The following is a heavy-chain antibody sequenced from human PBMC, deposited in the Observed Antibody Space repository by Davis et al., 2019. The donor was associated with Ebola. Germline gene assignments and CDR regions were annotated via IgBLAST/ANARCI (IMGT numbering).Heavy chain of an antibody. D-gene: IGHD3-10*01. V-gene: IGHV1-3*01. J-gene: IGHJ4*02. Sequence: AASVKVSCKASGYTFTSYAIHWVRQAPGQRLEWMGWINAGNGNTKYSQKFQGRVTITRDTSASAAYMELRSLTSEDTAVYYCAREGHRGGALDYWGQGTLVAVSS. CDR3: AREGHRGGALDY. CDR1: GYTFTSYA. CDR2: INAGNGNT.